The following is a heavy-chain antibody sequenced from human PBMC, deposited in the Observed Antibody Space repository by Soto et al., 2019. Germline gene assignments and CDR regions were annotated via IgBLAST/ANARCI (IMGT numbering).Heavy chain of an antibody. CDR3: ARGRGFFGEDV. J-gene: IGHJ6*02. CDR2: INHSGST. D-gene: IGHD5-12*01. CDR1: GGSFSGYY. V-gene: IGHV4-34*01. Sequence: SETLSLTCAVYGGSFSGYYWSWIRQPPGKGLEWIGEINHSGSTNYNPSLKSRVTISVDTSKNQFSLKLSSVTAADTAVYYCARGRGFFGEDVWGQGTTVTVSS.